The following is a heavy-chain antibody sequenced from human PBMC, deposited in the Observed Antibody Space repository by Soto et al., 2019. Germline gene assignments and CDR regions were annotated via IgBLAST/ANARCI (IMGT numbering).Heavy chain of an antibody. J-gene: IGHJ4*02. CDR3: AKTREVRGVGAED. Sequence: VQLLESGGGLVQPGGSLRLSCAASGFTFRGYVISWFRQTPGKGLEWVSDISGSGDNANYGDSVKGRFIISRDDPKKTVYLQMNSLRAEDTAVYYGAKTREVRGVGAEDWGPGTLVAVSS. V-gene: IGHV3-23*01. CDR1: GFTFRGYV. CDR2: ISGSGDNA. D-gene: IGHD3-10*01.